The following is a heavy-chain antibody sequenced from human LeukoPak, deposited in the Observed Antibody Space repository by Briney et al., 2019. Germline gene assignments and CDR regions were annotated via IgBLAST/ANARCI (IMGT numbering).Heavy chain of an antibody. J-gene: IGHJ5*02. CDR3: ARDWRP. CDR2: IYSGGST. V-gene: IGHV3-53*01. CDR1: GFIFSNYN. Sequence: GGSLRLSCAASGFIFSNYNMNWVRQAPGKGLEWVSVIYSGGSTYYADSVKGRFTISRDNSKNTLYLQMNSLRAEDTAVYYCARDWRPWGQGTLVTVSS.